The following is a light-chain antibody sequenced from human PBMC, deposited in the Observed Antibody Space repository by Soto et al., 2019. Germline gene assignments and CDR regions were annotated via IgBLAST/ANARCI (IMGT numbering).Light chain of an antibody. J-gene: IGLJ7*01. CDR3: AAWDDSLNGAV. Sequence: QSVLTQPPSASGTPGQRVTISCSGSSSNIGSNTVNWYQQLPGTAPKRLFYSNNQRPSGVPDRFSGSKSGTSASLAISGLQSEDEADYYCAAWDDSLNGAVFGGGTQLTVL. CDR2: SNN. V-gene: IGLV1-44*01. CDR1: SSNIGSNT.